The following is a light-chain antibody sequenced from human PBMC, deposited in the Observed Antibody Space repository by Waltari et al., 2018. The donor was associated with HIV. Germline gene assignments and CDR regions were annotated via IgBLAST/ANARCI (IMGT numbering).Light chain of an antibody. Sequence: QSALTQPASVSGSPGQSITISCTGTSSDVGGYNFVSWYKHHPGKAPKLMITDVSNRPSGVSNRFSGSKSGNTASLTISGLQAEDEADYYCSSYTSSRTPFVFETGTKVTVL. CDR1: SSDVGGYNF. J-gene: IGLJ1*01. V-gene: IGLV2-14*03. CDR2: DVS. CDR3: SSYTSSRTPFV.